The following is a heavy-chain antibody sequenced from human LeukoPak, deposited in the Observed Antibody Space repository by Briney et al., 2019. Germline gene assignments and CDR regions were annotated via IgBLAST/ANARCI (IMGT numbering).Heavy chain of an antibody. J-gene: IGHJ4*02. V-gene: IGHV3-74*01. Sequence: GGSLRLSCVASGFTFSSHWMHLVRQDPGKGLVWVSRINSDGSSTSYAGSVKGRFTISRDNAKNTLYLQMNSLRGEDTAVYYCARGWYGDSWGQGTLVTVSS. CDR2: INSDGSST. CDR1: GFTFSSHW. CDR3: ARGWYGDS. D-gene: IGHD6-19*01.